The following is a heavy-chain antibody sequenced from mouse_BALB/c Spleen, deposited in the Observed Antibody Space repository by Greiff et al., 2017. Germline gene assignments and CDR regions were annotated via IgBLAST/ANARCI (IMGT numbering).Heavy chain of an antibody. Sequence: VQLQQPGAELVRPGASVKLSCKASGYTFTSYWINWVKQRPGQGLEWIGNIYPSDSYTNYNQKFKDKATLTVDKSSSTAYMQLSSPTSEDSAVYYCTRDYGSSYQFAYWGQGTLVTVSA. V-gene: IGHV1-69*02. J-gene: IGHJ3*01. CDR2: IYPSDSYT. CDR3: TRDYGSSYQFAY. D-gene: IGHD1-1*01. CDR1: GYTFTSYW.